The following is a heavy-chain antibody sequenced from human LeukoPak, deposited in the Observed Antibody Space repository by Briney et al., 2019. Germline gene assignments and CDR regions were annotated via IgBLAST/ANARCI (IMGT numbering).Heavy chain of an antibody. D-gene: IGHD3-10*01. CDR3: AKDIGGLIGGYYYGMDV. J-gene: IGHJ6*02. CDR2: ISGDGGST. V-gene: IGHV3-43*02. CDR1: GFTFSNYA. Sequence: GGSLRLSCAASGFTFSNYAMRWVRQAPGKGLEWVSLISGDGGSTYYADSVKGRFTISRDNSKNSLYLQMNSPRTEDTALYYCAKDIGGLIGGYYYGMDVWGQGTTVTVSS.